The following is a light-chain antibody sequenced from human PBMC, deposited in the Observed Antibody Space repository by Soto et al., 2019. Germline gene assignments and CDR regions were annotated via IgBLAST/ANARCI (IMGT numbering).Light chain of an antibody. V-gene: IGKV3-15*01. CDR2: GAS. CDR1: QSVSSN. CDR3: QQYNNWRRT. J-gene: IGKJ1*01. Sequence: EIVMTQSPATLSVSPGERATPSCRASQSVSSNLAWYQQKPGQAPRLLIYGASTRATGIPARFSGSGSGTEFTLTISSLQSEDFAVYYCQQYNNWRRTFGQGTKVEIK.